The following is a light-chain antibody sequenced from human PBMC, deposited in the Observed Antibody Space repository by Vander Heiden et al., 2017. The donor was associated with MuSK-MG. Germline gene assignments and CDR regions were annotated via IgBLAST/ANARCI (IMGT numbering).Light chain of an antibody. CDR3: RQDYNFVV. V-gene: IGKV3D-7*01. CDR1: QSVSSSY. CDR2: GAS. Sequence: EIVMTQSPATLSLSPGERATLSCRASQSVSSSYLSWYQQKPGQAPRLLIYGASTRATGIPARFSGSGSGTDFTLTISSLQPEDFAVYYWRQDYNFVVFGQGTKLEIK. J-gene: IGKJ2*01.